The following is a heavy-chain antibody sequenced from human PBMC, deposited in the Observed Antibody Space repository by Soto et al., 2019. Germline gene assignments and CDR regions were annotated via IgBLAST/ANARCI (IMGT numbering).Heavy chain of an antibody. V-gene: IGHV3-23*01. D-gene: IGHD1-26*01. CDR2: ISGSGTST. CDR3: AKSREPFDY. Sequence: PGGSLRLSCAASGFTFSSYAMSWVRQAPGKGLEWVSVISGSGTSTYYADSVKGRFTISRDNSKNTLYLQMSSLKAEDTAVYFCAKSREPFDYWGQGTLVTVSS. J-gene: IGHJ4*02. CDR1: GFTFSSYA.